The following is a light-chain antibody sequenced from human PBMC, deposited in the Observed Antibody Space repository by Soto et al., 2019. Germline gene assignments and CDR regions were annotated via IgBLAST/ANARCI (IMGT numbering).Light chain of an antibody. Sequence: QSVLTQPASVSGSPGQSITISCTGTSSDVGGYNYVSWYQQHPGKAPKLMIYEVSNRPSGVSNRFSGSKSGNTASLTISGLQAEDEADYYCSSHTSTSPYVFGTGTKLTGL. CDR3: SSHTSTSPYV. CDR2: EVS. J-gene: IGLJ1*01. V-gene: IGLV2-14*01. CDR1: SSDVGGYNY.